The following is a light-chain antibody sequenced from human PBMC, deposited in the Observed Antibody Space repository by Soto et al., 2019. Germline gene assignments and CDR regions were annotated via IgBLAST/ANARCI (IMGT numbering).Light chain of an antibody. J-gene: IGLJ3*02. V-gene: IGLV2-23*02. CDR2: EVS. CDR1: SSDVGSYNL. Sequence: QSVLTQPASVSGSPGQSITISCTGTSSDVGSYNLVSWYQQHPGKAPKLMIYEVSKRPSGVSNRFSGSKSGNTASLTISGLQAEDEADYYGCLQRVFGGGTQLTVL. CDR3: CLQRV.